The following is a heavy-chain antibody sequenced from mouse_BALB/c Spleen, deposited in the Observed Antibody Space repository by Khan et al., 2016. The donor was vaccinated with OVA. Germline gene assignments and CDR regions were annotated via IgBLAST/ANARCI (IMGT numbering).Heavy chain of an antibody. CDR3: AKFTPDYYSMDY. CDR2: LWGDGNT. V-gene: IGHV2-3*01. J-gene: IGHJ4*01. CDR1: GFSLTSYG. Sequence: QVQLKQSGPGLVAPSQSLSITCTVSGFSLTSYGVNWIRQPPGKGLEWLGVLWGDGNTNYHSALISRLIISKDNSKSKVFLKLNSLQTDDTATYYCAKFTPDYYSMDYWGQGTSVTVSS. D-gene: IGHD1-1*01.